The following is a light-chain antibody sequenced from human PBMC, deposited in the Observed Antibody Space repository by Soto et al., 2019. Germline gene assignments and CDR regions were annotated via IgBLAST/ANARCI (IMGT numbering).Light chain of an antibody. Sequence: VLTQSALSVSVTVGQPASISCRTSRSLVFRDGNTYLHWFQQRTGQSPRRLIENVSNRDSGVPDRLTGSGSGTDLKLEISRVEAEDVGMYYCMHSIDWPWTFGQGTKVDIK. J-gene: IGKJ1*01. V-gene: IGKV2-30*01. CDR3: MHSIDWPWT. CDR2: NVS. CDR1: RSLVFRDGNTY.